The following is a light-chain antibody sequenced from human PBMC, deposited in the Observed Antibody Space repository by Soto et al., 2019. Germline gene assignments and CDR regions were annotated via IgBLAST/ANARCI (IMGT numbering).Light chain of an antibody. J-gene: IGLJ1*01. Sequence: QSALTQPASVSGSPGQSITISCTGTSSDVGGYNYVSWYQQHPGKDPKLMIYDVSNRPSGVSNRFSGSKSGNTASLTISGLQAEDEADYYCSSYTSSSTRDVFGTGTKLTVL. CDR2: DVS. CDR1: SSDVGGYNY. V-gene: IGLV2-14*01. CDR3: SSYTSSSTRDV.